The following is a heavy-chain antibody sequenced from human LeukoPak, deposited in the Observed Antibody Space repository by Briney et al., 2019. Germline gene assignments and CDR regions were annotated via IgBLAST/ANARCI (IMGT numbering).Heavy chain of an antibody. CDR1: GFTFSGSA. D-gene: IGHD3-22*01. CDR2: IRSKANSYAT. J-gene: IGHJ4*02. V-gene: IGHV3-73*01. Sequence: PGGSLRLSCAPSGFTFSGSAMRWVRQASGKGLEWFGRIRSKANSYATAYAASVKGRFTSSRDDSNNTEYLQLNIMKREDKAVYFCTSPVXXXXSSXXXXGXWGQGTLVTVSS. CDR3: TSPVXXXXSSXXXXGX.